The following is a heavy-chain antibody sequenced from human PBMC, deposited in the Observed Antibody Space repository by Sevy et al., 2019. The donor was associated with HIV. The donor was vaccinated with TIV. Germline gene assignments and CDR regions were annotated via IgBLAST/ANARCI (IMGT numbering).Heavy chain of an antibody. CDR2: IWYDGSTE. J-gene: IGHJ3*02. Sequence: GGYLRLSCAASGFTISNHGMHWVRQAPGKGLEWVAVIWYDGSTEQYADFVKGRFTISRDTSKNTLYLQMNTLRGEDSAVYFCATYFYSRFDGAFDIWGQGTLVTVSS. CDR3: ATYFYSRFDGAFDI. V-gene: IGHV3-33*01. CDR1: GFTISNHG. D-gene: IGHD3-22*01.